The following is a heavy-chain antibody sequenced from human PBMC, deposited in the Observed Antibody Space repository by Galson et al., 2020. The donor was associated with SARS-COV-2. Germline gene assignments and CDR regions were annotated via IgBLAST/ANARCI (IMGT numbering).Heavy chain of an antibody. CDR2: IRSDGNNK. D-gene: IGHD4-17*01. CDR3: AKYRQHGDSGLGYFDY. V-gene: IGHV3-30*02. Sequence: GGSLRLSCAASGFTFSSYGIHWVRQAPGKGLEWVAFIRSDGNNKYYADSVKGRFTISRDNSKNTVYLQMSSLRAEDTAVHYCAKYRQHGDSGLGYFDYWGQGTLVTVSS. J-gene: IGHJ4*02. CDR1: GFTFSSYG.